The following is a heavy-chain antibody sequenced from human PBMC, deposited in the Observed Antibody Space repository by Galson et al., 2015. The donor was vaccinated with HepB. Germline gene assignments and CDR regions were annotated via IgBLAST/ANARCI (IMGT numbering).Heavy chain of an antibody. Sequence: SLRLSCAASGFTFDDYTMHWVRQAPGKGLEWVSLINWDGDSTFYADSVKGRFTISRDNSKNSLYLQMNSLRTEDSALYYCTKDTSSGWSGGYFDYWGQGTLVTVSP. J-gene: IGHJ4*02. CDR2: INWDGDST. D-gene: IGHD6-19*01. V-gene: IGHV3-43*01. CDR1: GFTFDDYT. CDR3: TKDTSSGWSGGYFDY.